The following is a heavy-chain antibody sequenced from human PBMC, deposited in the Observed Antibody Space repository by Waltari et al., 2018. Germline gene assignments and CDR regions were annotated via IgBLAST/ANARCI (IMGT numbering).Heavy chain of an antibody. CDR2: IYTSGST. D-gene: IGHD1-26*01. CDR3: AGLARGGSYFDAAFDI. V-gene: IGHV4-4*09. CDR1: GGSISSYY. Sequence: QVQLQESGPGLVKPSETLSLTCTVSGGSISSYYWSWIRQPPGKGLEWIGYIYTSGSTNYNPSLKSRVTISVDTSKNQFSLKLSSVTAADTAVYYCAGLARGGSYFDAAFDIWGQGTMVTVSS. J-gene: IGHJ3*02.